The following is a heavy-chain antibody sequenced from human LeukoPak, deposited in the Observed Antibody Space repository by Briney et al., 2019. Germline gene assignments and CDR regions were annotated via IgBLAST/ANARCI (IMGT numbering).Heavy chain of an antibody. CDR3: ARIEMATTQDYYYYMDV. CDR1: GDSITSYY. V-gene: IGHV4-59*08. CDR2: IYYIGST. J-gene: IGHJ6*03. D-gene: IGHD5-24*01. Sequence: PSETLSLTCTVSGDSITSYYWSWIRQPPGKGPEWIGYIYYIGSTNYNPSLNSRVTISIDTSKNQFSLKLRSVIAADTAVYYCARIEMATTQDYYYYMDVWGKGTTVTVSS.